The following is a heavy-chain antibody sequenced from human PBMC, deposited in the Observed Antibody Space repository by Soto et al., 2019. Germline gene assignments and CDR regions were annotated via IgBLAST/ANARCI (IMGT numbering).Heavy chain of an antibody. J-gene: IGHJ2*01. CDR2: IKSKTDGGTT. V-gene: IGHV3-15*01. CDR3: FFAAEDSIRYCPPVLAFLLNRSSDL. D-gene: IGHD3-9*01. Sequence: GKGLEWVGRIKSKTDGGTTGYAAPVKGRFTIPRDDSKNTLYLQMNSLKTEDTAVYFCFFAAEDSIRYCPPVLAFLLNRSSDL.